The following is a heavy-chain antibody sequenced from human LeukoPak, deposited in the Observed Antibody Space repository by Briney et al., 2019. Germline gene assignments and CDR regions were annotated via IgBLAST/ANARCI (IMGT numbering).Heavy chain of an antibody. D-gene: IGHD4-17*01. CDR1: RFTFSTYS. J-gene: IGHJ4*02. CDR2: ISAVSDIM. CDR3: ASHDYGDYGDSDY. Sequence: GGSLRLSCAASRFTFSTYSMNWVRQAPGKGLEWMSYISAVSDIMYYADSVKGRFTISRDNGKSSLYLHLSSLRAEDTAIYYCASHDYGDYGDSDYWGQGTLVTVSS. V-gene: IGHV3-48*04.